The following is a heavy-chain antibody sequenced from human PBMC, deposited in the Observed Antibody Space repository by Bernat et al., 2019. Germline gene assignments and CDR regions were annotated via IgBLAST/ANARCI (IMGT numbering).Heavy chain of an antibody. CDR2: ISYDGSNK. V-gene: IGHV3-30*18. J-gene: IGHJ4*02. Sequence: QVQLVESGGGVVQPGRSLRLSCAASGFTFSSYGMHWVRQAPGKGLEWVAVISYDGSNKYYADSVKGRFTISRDNSKNTLYLQMNSLRAEDTAVYYCANAFQREADYWGQGTLVTVSS. D-gene: IGHD1-26*01. CDR3: ANAFQREADY. CDR1: GFTFSSYG.